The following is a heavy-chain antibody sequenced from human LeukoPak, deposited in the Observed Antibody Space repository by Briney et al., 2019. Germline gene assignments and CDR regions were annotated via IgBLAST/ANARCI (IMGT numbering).Heavy chain of an antibody. V-gene: IGHV3-20*04. D-gene: IGHD3-10*01. CDR2: INWNGGRR. J-gene: IGHJ4*02. CDR1: GFTFDDYG. CDR3: AREYYGSGSAYNVSY. Sequence: GASLRLSCAASGFTFDDYGMSWVRQAPGKGLEWVSGINWNGGRRGYADYVKGRFTISRDKAKKSLRVQMNSLRAEDTALYYCAREYYGSGSAYNVSYWGQGTLVPAS.